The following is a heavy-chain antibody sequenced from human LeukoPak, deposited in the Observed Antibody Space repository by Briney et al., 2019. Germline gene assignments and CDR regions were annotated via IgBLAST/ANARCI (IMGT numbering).Heavy chain of an antibody. J-gene: IGHJ4*02. CDR2: INWNGASI. CDR3: VRLYSSATFYY. Sequence: GGSLRFSCTASGFTFYDYGMSWVRQVPGKGLEWVSGINWNGASIGYADSVKGRFTISGDNAKNSLYLQMNSLRAEDTALYYCVRLYSSATFYYWGQGTLVTVCS. V-gene: IGHV3-20*04. D-gene: IGHD6-25*01. CDR1: GFTFYDYG.